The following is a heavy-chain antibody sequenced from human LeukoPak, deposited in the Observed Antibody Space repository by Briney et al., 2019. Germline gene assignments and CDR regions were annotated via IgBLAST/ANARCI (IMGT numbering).Heavy chain of an antibody. CDR1: GYTLTNYY. J-gene: IGHJ1*01. Sequence: ASVKVSCXASGYTLTNYYIHWVRQALGQGLEWMGIINPSGASTIYAQKFQGRVTMTRDTSTSTVYMELSSLRSEDTAVYYCARPPDCGGDCYKYLQQWGQGTLVIVSS. CDR2: INPSGAST. V-gene: IGHV1-46*01. D-gene: IGHD2-21*02. CDR3: ARPPDCGGDCYKYLQQ.